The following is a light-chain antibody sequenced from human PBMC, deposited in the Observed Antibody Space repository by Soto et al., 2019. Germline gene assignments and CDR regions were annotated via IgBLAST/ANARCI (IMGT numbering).Light chain of an antibody. CDR3: QQYGSSPQT. CDR1: ESVSSNY. J-gene: IGKJ1*01. V-gene: IGKV3-20*01. CDR2: GAS. Sequence: EIVLTQSPGTLSLSPGERATLSCRASESVSSNYLAWYQQKPGQAPRLLIYGASTRATGIPDRFSGSGPGTDFTLTISRLEPEDFAVYYCQQYGSSPQTFGQGTKVDIK.